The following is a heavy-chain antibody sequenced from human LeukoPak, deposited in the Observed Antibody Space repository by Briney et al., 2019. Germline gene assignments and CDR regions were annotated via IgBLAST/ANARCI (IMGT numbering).Heavy chain of an antibody. D-gene: IGHD5-18*01. J-gene: IGHJ4*02. Sequence: ASVKISCTAFGYTFTSYYMHWVRQAPGQGLEWMGVINPSGGSTTYAQQFQGRVTMTRDTSTSTVYMELSSLRSEDTATYYCARGTGGTAMDLDYWGQGTLVTVSS. CDR3: ARGTGGTAMDLDY. CDR2: INPSGGST. CDR1: GYTFTSYY. V-gene: IGHV1-46*01.